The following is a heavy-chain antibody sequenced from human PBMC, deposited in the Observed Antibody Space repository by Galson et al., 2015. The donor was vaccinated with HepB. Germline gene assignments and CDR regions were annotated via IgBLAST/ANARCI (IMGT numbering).Heavy chain of an antibody. CDR2: IYNAVTT. V-gene: IGHV4-59*08. Sequence: TLSLTCTVSGGSISGYYWSWIRQPPGKRLEWVAYIYNAVTTNYNPSLKSRLSISLDTSRNQVFLKLDSVTAADTAIYYCARLPGKTAVVAPLTFDIWGQGTMVAVSP. CDR3: ARLPGKTAVVAPLTFDI. J-gene: IGHJ3*02. CDR1: GGSISGYY. D-gene: IGHD6-25*01.